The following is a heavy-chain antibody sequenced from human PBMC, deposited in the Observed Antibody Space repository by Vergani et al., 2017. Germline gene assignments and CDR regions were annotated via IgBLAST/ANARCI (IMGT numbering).Heavy chain of an antibody. CDR2: ISGSGGST. Sequence: EVQLLESGGGLVQPGGSLRLSCAASGFTFSSYAMSWVRQAPGKGLEWVSAISGSGGSTYYANSVKGRFTSSRDNSKDKLYLQMNSMRAGDTAVYYCAKDRVRVASGDCWYWGQGTLVTVSS. V-gene: IGHV3-23*01. CDR3: AKDRVRVASGDCWY. J-gene: IGHJ4*02. CDR1: GFTFSSYA. D-gene: IGHD2-21*02.